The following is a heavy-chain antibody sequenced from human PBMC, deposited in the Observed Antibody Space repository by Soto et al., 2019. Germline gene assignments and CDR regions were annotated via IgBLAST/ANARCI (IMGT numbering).Heavy chain of an antibody. Sequence: GGSLRLSCAASAFTFSSYWRSWVRQAPGKGLECVANIKQDGSEKYYVDSVKGRFTISRDNAKNSLYLQMNSLRAEDTAVYYCARDLFEAARRGEYAFDIWGQGTMVTV. D-gene: IGHD3-16*01. CDR2: IKQDGSEK. CDR3: ARDLFEAARRGEYAFDI. V-gene: IGHV3-7*03. J-gene: IGHJ3*02. CDR1: AFTFSSYW.